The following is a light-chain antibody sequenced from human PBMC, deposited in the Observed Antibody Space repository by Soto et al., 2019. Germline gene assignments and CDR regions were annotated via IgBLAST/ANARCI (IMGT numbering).Light chain of an antibody. J-gene: IGKJ1*01. CDR2: DAS. Sequence: EIVLTQSPATLSLSPGERAALTCMASQSVSSYLAWYKQKPGQAPRLLSYDASNRATGIPARFSGSGSGTEFTLTISSLQPEDFAVYYCQQRSNWLWTFGQGTKVDIK. CDR1: QSVSSY. V-gene: IGKV3-11*01. CDR3: QQRSNWLWT.